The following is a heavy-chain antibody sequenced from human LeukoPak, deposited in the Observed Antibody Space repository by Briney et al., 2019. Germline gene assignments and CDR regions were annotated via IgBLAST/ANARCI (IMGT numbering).Heavy chain of an antibody. D-gene: IGHD2-2*01. CDR1: GGSISSYY. Sequence: SETLSLTCTVSGGSISSYYWSWIRQPAGKGLEWIGRIYTSGSTNYNPSLKSRVTTSVDTSKNQFSLKLGSVTAADTAVYYCARDRYCSSTSCYGWFDPWGQGTLVTVSS. CDR3: ARDRYCSSTSCYGWFDP. V-gene: IGHV4-4*07. CDR2: IYTSGST. J-gene: IGHJ5*02.